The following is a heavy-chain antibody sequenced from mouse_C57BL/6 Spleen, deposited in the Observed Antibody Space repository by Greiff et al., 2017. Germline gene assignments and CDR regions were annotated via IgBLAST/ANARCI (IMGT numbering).Heavy chain of an antibody. Sequence: EVKLMESGPGLVKPSQSLSLTCSVTGYSITSGYYWNWIRQFPGNKLEWMCYISYDGSNNSNPSLKNRISITRDTSKNQFFLKLNSVTTEDTATYYCASRYYGNYDFDYWGQGTTLTVSS. CDR2: ISYDGSN. J-gene: IGHJ2*01. V-gene: IGHV3-6*01. D-gene: IGHD2-1*01. CDR1: GYSITSGYY. CDR3: ASRYYGNYDFDY.